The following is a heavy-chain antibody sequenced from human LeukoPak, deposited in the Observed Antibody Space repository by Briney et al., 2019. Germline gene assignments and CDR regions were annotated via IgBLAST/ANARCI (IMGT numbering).Heavy chain of an antibody. V-gene: IGHV1-18*01. Sequence: ASVKVSCKASGYPFNLYGITWVRQAPGQGLEWLGWISPHTANTNYVQNLQDRVTLTTDTSTSTVYMQLRSLRSDDTAVYYRARVVYYDSSGYFDNWGQGTLVTVSS. CDR3: ARVVYYDSSGYFDN. CDR1: GYPFNLYG. J-gene: IGHJ4*02. CDR2: ISPHTANT. D-gene: IGHD3-22*01.